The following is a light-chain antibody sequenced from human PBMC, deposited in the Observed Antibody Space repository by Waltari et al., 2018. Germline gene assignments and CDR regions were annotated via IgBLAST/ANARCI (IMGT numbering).Light chain of an antibody. Sequence: SVLTQPPSVSGAPGQRVTFPCPGSRSTLAAGHDVHSYQQVPGTAPKLPIFGNSNRPSGVTDRLSVSQAVTSASRAITGLQAEDEADYYCQSYDISLSGVVFGGGTKLTVL. J-gene: IGLJ3*02. CDR1: RSTLAAGHD. V-gene: IGLV1-40*01. CDR3: QSYDISLSGVV. CDR2: GNS.